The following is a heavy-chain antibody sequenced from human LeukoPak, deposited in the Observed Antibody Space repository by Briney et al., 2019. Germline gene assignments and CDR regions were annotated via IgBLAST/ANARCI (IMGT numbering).Heavy chain of an antibody. CDR2: TNPDGSIK. J-gene: IGHJ4*02. CDR3: VSGFLQWLY. D-gene: IGHD3-3*01. V-gene: IGHV3-7*01. Sequence: GGSLRLSCAASGFIFGGYWMSWVRQAPGRGLERVANTNPDGSIKYYVDSVNGRFTISRDNAKNSLYLQMNSLRAEDTAVYYCVSGFLQWLYWGQGTLVTVSS. CDR1: GFIFGGYW.